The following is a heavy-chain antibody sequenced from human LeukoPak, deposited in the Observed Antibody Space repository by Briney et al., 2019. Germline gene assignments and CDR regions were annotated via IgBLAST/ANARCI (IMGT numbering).Heavy chain of an antibody. CDR1: GITFRNYG. V-gene: IGHV3-74*01. CDR2: IDSDGSST. D-gene: IGHD3-16*01. CDR3: ARGGGSYGWFDP. Sequence: GRSLRLSCAASGITFRNYGMHWVRQGPGKGLVWVSRIDSDGSSTNYADSVKGRFTISRDSAKNTLYLQMNSLRAEDTAVYYCARGGGSYGWFDPWGQGTLVTVSS. J-gene: IGHJ5*02.